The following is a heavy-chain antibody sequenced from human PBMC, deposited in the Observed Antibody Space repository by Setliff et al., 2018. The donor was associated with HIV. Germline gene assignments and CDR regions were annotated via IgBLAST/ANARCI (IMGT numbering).Heavy chain of an antibody. D-gene: IGHD3-22*01. CDR3: ASRLSSTYYYDSSGSDYGAFDI. CDR2: INPKSGAT. Sequence: GASVKVSCKTSGYRFTDFYVNWVRQAPGQGLEWMGWINPKSGATKNAQKFQGRVTMTRDTSISTAYMELSRLRSDDTAVYYCASRLSSTYYYDSSGSDYGAFDIWGQGTMVTVSS. V-gene: IGHV1-2*02. J-gene: IGHJ3*02. CDR1: GYRFTDFY.